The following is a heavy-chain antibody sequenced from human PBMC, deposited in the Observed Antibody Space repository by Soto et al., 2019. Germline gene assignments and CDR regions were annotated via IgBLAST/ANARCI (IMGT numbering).Heavy chain of an antibody. V-gene: IGHV1-18*01. CDR3: VRVGGVRGYHDVNAFDY. CDR1: GYTFTNFG. Sequence: QVQLVQSAAEVEKPGASVRVSCKASGYTFTNFGINWVRQAPGQGLEWMGWISVYNGNTNYAQNFQGRVTMTTDTSTSTAYMERRSLRSDDTAIYYCVRVGGVRGYHDVNAFDYWGQGTLVTVSS. CDR2: ISVYNGNT. J-gene: IGHJ4*02. D-gene: IGHD6-25*01.